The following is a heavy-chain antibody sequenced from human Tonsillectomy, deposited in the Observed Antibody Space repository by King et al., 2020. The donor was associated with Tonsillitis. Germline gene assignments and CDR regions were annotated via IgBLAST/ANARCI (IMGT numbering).Heavy chain of an antibody. D-gene: IGHD3-22*01. CDR2: IFYTGST. CDR3: AGGYYLDGSGHSYYYGMDV. CDR1: GGSISSYY. J-gene: IGHJ6*02. V-gene: IGHV4-59*01. Sequence: VQLQESGPGLVKPSETLSLTCTVSGGSISSYYWSWIRQSPGKGLEWIGYIFYTGSTTYSPSLQSRVTISLDTSKNQFSLRLSSVTAADTAVYYCAGGYYLDGSGHSYYYGMDVWGQGTTVTVSS.